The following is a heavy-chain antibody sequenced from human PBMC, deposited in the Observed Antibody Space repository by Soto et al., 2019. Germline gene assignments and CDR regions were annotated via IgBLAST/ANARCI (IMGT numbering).Heavy chain of an antibody. V-gene: IGHV3-7*01. J-gene: IGHJ6*02. CDR1: GLTFNKYR. CDR3: ARSWYSSSATYYGMDV. D-gene: IGHD6-19*01. CDR2: IKQDGSEK. Sequence: EVQLVESGGGLVQPGGSLRLSCAASGLTFNKYRMTWVRQAPGKGLEWVANIKQDGSEKYYVDSVKGRFTISRDNAKSSLYLQMKSLRTADTAVYYCARSWYSSSATYYGMDVWGQGTTVSVSS.